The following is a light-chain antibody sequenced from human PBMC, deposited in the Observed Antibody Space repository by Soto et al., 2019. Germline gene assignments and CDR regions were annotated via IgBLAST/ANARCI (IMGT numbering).Light chain of an antibody. CDR3: SSYAVTNIFV. Sequence: QSVLTQPPSASATPGQRVTISCSGSSSNIGTNYVYWYQHLPGTAPKLLIYRNDQRPSGVPDRFSGSMSGTAASLAIGGLRSEDEADYYCSSYAVTNIFVFGTGTKLTVL. CDR1: SSNIGTNY. CDR2: RND. J-gene: IGLJ1*01. V-gene: IGLV1-47*01.